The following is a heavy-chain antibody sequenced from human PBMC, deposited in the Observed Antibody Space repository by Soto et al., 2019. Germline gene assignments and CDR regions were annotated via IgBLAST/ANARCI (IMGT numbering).Heavy chain of an antibody. J-gene: IGHJ4*02. CDR3: ARRPVLYYSSGRYYFDY. V-gene: IGHV4-34*01. CDR2: INHSGST. Sequence: PSETLSLTCAVYGGSISGYYWGWIRQPPGKGLEWIGEINHSGSTNYNPSLKSRVTISVDTSKNQFSLKLSSVTAADTAVYYCARRPVLYYSSGRYYFDYWGQGTLVTVSS. CDR1: GGSISGYY. D-gene: IGHD6-19*01.